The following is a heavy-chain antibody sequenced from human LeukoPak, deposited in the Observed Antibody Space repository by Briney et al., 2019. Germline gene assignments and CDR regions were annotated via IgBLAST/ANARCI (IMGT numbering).Heavy chain of an antibody. Sequence: GGSLRLSCAASGLTFTNFWMNWVRQAPGRGLEWVANIKPDGSEKFYVGSVKGRFTISRDNAKNSVYLQMNSLRADDTAVYYCSGRDSSRNPGAYWGQGTLVSVSS. D-gene: IGHD2-2*01. J-gene: IGHJ4*02. CDR1: GLTFTNFW. CDR3: SGRDSSRNPGAY. CDR2: IKPDGSEK. V-gene: IGHV3-7*01.